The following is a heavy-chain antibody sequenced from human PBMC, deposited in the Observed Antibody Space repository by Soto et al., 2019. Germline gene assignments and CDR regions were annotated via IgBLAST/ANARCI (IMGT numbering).Heavy chain of an antibody. Sequence: QVHLVQSAAEVKKPGASVKVSCKASGYTFIRYGITWVRQAPGQGLEWLGWISPYNDYTIYAQKLQGRVTLTTDTSKRTVHMEVRGLKSNDTAVYYCARGGYYDNSWGKFSHYGLDVWGQGTSVTVSS. J-gene: IGHJ6*02. CDR1: GYTFIRYG. D-gene: IGHD3-16*01. V-gene: IGHV1-18*01. CDR2: ISPYNDYT. CDR3: ARGGYYDNSWGKFSHYGLDV.